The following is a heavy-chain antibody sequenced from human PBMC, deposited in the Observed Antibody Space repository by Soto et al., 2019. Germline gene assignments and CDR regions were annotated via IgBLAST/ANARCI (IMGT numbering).Heavy chain of an antibody. D-gene: IGHD6-19*01. CDR3: ARDRYSSGWLAAFDI. CDR1: GFTVSSNY. CDR2: IFTGGST. Sequence: EVQLVESGGGLVQPGGSLRLSCAASGFTVSSNYMSWVRQAPGKRLEWVSVIFTGGSTYYADSVKGRFTISRHSSKNTVYLQMNSLRAEDTAVYYCARDRYSSGWLAAFDIWGQGTMVSVSS. V-gene: IGHV3-53*04. J-gene: IGHJ3*02.